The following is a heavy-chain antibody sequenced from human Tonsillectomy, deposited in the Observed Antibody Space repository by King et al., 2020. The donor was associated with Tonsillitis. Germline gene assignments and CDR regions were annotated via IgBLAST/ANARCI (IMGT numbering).Heavy chain of an antibody. Sequence: VQLQQWGAGLLKPSETLSLTCAVYGGSFSGYYWSWIRQPPGKGLEWIGEINHSGSTNYNPSLKSRVTISVYTSKNQFSLKLSSVTAADTAVYYCARVCVTYDYVWGSYRRKLHFDYWGQGTLVTVSS. D-gene: IGHD3-16*02. J-gene: IGHJ4*02. V-gene: IGHV4-34*01. CDR1: GGSFSGYY. CDR2: INHSGST. CDR3: ARVCVTYDYVWGSYRRKLHFDY.